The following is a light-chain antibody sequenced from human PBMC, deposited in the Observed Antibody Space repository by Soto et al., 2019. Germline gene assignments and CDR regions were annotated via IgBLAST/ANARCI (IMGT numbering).Light chain of an antibody. CDR1: QSITGY. CDR3: QQSRGIPYT. CDR2: AAS. V-gene: IGKV1-39*01. Sequence: DIQMTQSPSSLSASVGDRVTITCRASQSITGYLNWYQQKPGKAPKLLIYAASSLESSVPARFSGSGSGTDFTLTISSLQRDDFATYYCQQSRGIPYTFGQGTKLEIK. J-gene: IGKJ2*01.